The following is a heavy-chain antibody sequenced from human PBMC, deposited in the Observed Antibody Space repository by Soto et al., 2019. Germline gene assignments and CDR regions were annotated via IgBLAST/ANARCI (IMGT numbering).Heavy chain of an antibody. V-gene: IGHV1-69*12. D-gene: IGHD3-3*01. J-gene: IGHJ4*02. CDR2: IIPIFGTA. Sequence: QVQLVQSGAEVKKPGSSVKVSCKASGGTFSRYAISWVRQAPGQGLEWMGGIIPIFGTANYAQKFQGRVTITADESTSTAYMELSSLRSEDTAVYYCASSKTYDFWSGYPQHDYWGQGTLVTVSS. CDR1: GGTFSRYA. CDR3: ASSKTYDFWSGYPQHDY.